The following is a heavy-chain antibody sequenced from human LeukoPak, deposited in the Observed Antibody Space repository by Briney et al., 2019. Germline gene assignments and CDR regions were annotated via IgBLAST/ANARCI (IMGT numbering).Heavy chain of an antibody. Sequence: GGSLRLSCAASGFTLDDYAMHWVRHAPGKGLERVSGISWNSGSIGYADSVKGRFTISRDNAKNSLYLQMNSLRAEDTALYYCAKNWRYYGDYLEYFDLWGRGTLVTVSS. CDR1: GFTLDDYA. D-gene: IGHD4-17*01. CDR2: ISWNSGSI. V-gene: IGHV3-9*01. J-gene: IGHJ2*01. CDR3: AKNWRYYGDYLEYFDL.